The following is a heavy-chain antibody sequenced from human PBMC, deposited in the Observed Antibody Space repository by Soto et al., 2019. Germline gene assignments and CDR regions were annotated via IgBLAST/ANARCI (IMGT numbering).Heavy chain of an antibody. CDR2: IWYDGSNK. V-gene: IGHV3-33*06. Sequence: TGGSLRLSCVASGFTFSSYGMHWVRQAPGKGLEWVAVIWYDGSNKYYADSVKGRFTISRDNSNNMVYLHMDSLRAEDTAVYFCAKTGGSGWHLSDWGQGRLVTVAS. CDR3: AKTGGSGWHLSD. CDR1: GFTFSSYG. D-gene: IGHD6-19*01. J-gene: IGHJ4*02.